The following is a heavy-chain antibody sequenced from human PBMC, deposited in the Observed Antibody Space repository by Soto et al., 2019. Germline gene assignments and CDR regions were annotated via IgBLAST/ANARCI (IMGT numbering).Heavy chain of an antibody. CDR2: INPNSGGT. CDR3: ARAGVLRYFDWLLGFDP. J-gene: IGHJ5*02. D-gene: IGHD3-9*01. Sequence: ASVKVSCKASGYTFTGYYMHRVRQAPGQGLEWMGWINPNSGGTNYAQKFQGWVTMTRDTSISTAYMELSRLRSDDTAVYYCARAGVLRYFDWLLGFDPWGQGNLVTVSS. V-gene: IGHV1-2*04. CDR1: GYTFTGYY.